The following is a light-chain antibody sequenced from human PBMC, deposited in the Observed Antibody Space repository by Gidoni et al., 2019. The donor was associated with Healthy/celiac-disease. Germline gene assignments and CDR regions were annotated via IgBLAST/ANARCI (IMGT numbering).Light chain of an antibody. CDR2: DAS. V-gene: IGKV1-33*01. CDR3: QQYDNVPRT. Sequence: DIQMTQSPSSLSASVGDRVTITCQASQDISNDLNWYQQKAGKAPKLLIYDASNLETGVPSRFSGSGSGTDFTFTISSLQPEDIATYYCQQYDNVPRTFGGGTKVEIK. J-gene: IGKJ4*01. CDR1: QDISND.